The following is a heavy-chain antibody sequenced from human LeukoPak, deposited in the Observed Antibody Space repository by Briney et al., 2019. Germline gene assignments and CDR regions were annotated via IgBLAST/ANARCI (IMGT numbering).Heavy chain of an antibody. V-gene: IGHV4-39*01. Sequence: SETLSLTCTVSGDSISSNNYYYGWVRQPPGKVLEWIGSMFYGGTTYSSPSLQSRVTISVDTSKNRFSLRLSSVTAADTAVYYCVTTHFDILTVSYYFDFWGQGTLVTVSS. CDR2: MFYGGTT. CDR1: GDSISSNNYY. CDR3: VTTHFDILTVSYYFDF. J-gene: IGHJ4*02. D-gene: IGHD3-9*01.